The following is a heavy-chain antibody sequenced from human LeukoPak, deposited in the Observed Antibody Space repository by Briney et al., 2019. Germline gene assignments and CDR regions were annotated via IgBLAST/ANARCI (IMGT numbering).Heavy chain of an antibody. V-gene: IGHV1-2*02. J-gene: IGHJ4*02. CDR2: INPNSGGT. Sequence: ASVEVSCKASGYTFTGYYMHWVRQAPGQGLEWMGWINPNSGGTNYAQKFQGRVTMTRDTSISTAYMELSRLRSDDTAVYYCARDGAYDDYPGYWGQGTLVTVSS. CDR3: ARDGAYDDYPGY. CDR1: GYTFTGYY. D-gene: IGHD4-17*01.